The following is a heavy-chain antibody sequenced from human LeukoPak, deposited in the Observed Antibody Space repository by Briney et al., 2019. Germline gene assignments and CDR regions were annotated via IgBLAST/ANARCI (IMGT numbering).Heavy chain of an antibody. CDR2: ISAYNGNT. Sequence: ASVKVSCKASGYTFTSYGISWVRQAPGQGLEWMGWISAYNGNTNYAQKLQGRVTMTTDTSTSTAYMELRSLRSDDTAMYYCARGARDIVVVVAATSEFDYWGQGTLVTVSS. CDR3: ARGARDIVVVVAATSEFDY. V-gene: IGHV1-18*01. CDR1: GYTFTSYG. J-gene: IGHJ4*02. D-gene: IGHD2-15*01.